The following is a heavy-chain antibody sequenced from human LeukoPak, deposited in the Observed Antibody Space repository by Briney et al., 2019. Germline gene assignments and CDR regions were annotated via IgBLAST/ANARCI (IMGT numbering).Heavy chain of an antibody. J-gene: IGHJ4*02. CDR1: GGSISSYY. V-gene: IGHV4-59*08. CDR2: IYYSGST. D-gene: IGHD1-26*01. CDR3: ARCSRERATDY. Sequence: TSETLSLTCTVSGGSISSYYWSWIRQPPGKGLAWIGYIYYSGSTNYNPSLKSRVTISVDTSKNQFSLKLSSVTAADTAVYYCARCSRERATDYWGQGTLVTVSS.